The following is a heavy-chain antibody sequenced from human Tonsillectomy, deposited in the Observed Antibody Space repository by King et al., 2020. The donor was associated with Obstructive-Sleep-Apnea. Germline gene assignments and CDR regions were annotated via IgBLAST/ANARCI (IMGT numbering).Heavy chain of an antibody. D-gene: IGHD6-13*01. CDR2: IYPDDSDT. CDR1: GYSFTNYW. CDR3: ARVWAGFSSSLPTTFYYFNY. Sequence: QLVQSGAEVKKPGESLKISCKGSGYSFTNYWIGWVRQMPGKGLEWMGIIYPDDSDTRYSPSFQGQVTISADKSISTAYLQWSSLGASDTAMYYCARVWAGFSSSLPTTFYYFNYWGQGTLVTVSS. V-gene: IGHV5-51*01. J-gene: IGHJ4*02.